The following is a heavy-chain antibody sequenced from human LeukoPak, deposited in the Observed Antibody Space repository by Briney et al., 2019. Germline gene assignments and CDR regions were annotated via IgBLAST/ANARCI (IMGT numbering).Heavy chain of an antibody. D-gene: IGHD3-22*01. Sequence: GGSLRLSCAASGFTFSSYGMHWVRQAPGKGLEWVAVIWYDGSNKYYADSVKGRFTISRDNSKNTLYLQMNSLRAEDTAVYYCARDRDSSGYLTVYYFDYWGQGTLVTVSS. CDR2: IWYDGSNK. J-gene: IGHJ4*02. V-gene: IGHV3-33*08. CDR3: ARDRDSSGYLTVYYFDY. CDR1: GFTFSSYG.